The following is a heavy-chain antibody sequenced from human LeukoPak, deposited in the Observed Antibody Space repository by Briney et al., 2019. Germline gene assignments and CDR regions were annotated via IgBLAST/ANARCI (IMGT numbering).Heavy chain of an antibody. Sequence: PSETLSLTCAVYGGSFSGYYWSWIRQPPGKGLEWIGEINHSGSTNYNPSLKSRGTISVDTSNNQFSLKLSYVTAADTAVYYCARGIVVVPAAIRVKRTNWFDPWGQGTLVTVSS. V-gene: IGHV4-34*01. CDR2: INHSGST. D-gene: IGHD2-2*01. J-gene: IGHJ5*02. CDR1: GGSFSGYY. CDR3: ARGIVVVPAAIRVKRTNWFDP.